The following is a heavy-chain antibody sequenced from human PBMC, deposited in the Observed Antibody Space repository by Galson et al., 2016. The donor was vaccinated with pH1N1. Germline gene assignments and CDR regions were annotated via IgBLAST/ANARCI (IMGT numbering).Heavy chain of an antibody. CDR3: ASPVGPGYRALLTDY. CDR1: GYRFTNYY. CDR2: IDPSGGGT. D-gene: IGHD5-12*01. V-gene: IGHV1-46*01. Sequence: SVKVSCKASGYRFTNYYIHWVRQAPGQGFEWIGIIDPSGGGTNYAQKFQGRVTITRDTPTSTVYMELSSLRSDDTAVYYCASPVGPGYRALLTDYWGQGSLVTVSS. J-gene: IGHJ4*02.